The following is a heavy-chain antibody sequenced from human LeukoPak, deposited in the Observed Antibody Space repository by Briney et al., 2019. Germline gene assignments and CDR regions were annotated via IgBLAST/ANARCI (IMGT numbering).Heavy chain of an antibody. J-gene: IGHJ4*02. V-gene: IGHV4-34*01. CDR3: ARRVLQPKGGIYY. D-gene: IGHD3-16*01. CDR1: GGSFSGYY. Sequence: SETLSLTCAVYGGSFSGYYWSWIRQPPGKGLEWMGEINHSGSTKYNPSLPSRVTISVDTSKNQLPLKLNSVTAADTAVYYCARRVLQPKGGIYYWGQGTLVTVSS. CDR2: INHSGST.